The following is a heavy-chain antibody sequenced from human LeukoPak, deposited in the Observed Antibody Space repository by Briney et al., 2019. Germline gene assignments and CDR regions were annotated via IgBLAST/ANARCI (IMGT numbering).Heavy chain of an antibody. CDR2: INSDGSST. CDR3: ASTFGGVIVHFDY. J-gene: IGHJ4*02. D-gene: IGHD3-16*02. CDR1: GFTFSSYW. V-gene: IGHV3-74*01. Sequence: GGSLRLSCAASGFTFSSYWMHWVRQAPGKGLVWVSRINSDGSSTSYADSVKGRFTISRDNSKNTLYLQMNSLRAEDTAVYYCASTFGGVIVHFDYWGQGTLVTVSS.